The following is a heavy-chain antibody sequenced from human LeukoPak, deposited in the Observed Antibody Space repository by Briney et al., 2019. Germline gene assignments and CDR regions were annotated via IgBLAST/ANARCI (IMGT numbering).Heavy chain of an antibody. CDR3: ARESTLGYDY. CDR1: GGSISSGGYS. V-gene: IGHV4-30-2*01. J-gene: IGHJ4*02. Sequence: SETLSLTCGVSGGSISSGGYSWSWIRQPPGKGLEWIGYIFHSGSTYYNPSLKSRVTMSVDRSKNQFSLKLSSVTAADTAVYYCARESTLGYDYWGQGTLVTVSS. D-gene: IGHD5-18*01. CDR2: IFHSGST.